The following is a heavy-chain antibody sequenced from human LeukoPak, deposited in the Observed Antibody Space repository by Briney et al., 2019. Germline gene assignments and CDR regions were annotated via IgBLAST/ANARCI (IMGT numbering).Heavy chain of an antibody. Sequence: SETLSLTCTVSGGSISSGDYYWSWIRQPPGKGLEWIGYIYYSGSTYYNPSLKSRVTISVDTSKNQFSLKLSSVTAADTAVYYCGGGRGPLQVNWGQGTLVTVSS. CDR2: IYYSGST. CDR3: GGGRGPLQVN. J-gene: IGHJ4*02. D-gene: IGHD3-10*01. V-gene: IGHV4-30-4*01. CDR1: GGSISSGDYY.